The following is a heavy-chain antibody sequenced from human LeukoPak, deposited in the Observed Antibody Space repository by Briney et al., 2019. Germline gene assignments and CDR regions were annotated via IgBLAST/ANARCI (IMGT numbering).Heavy chain of an antibody. CDR3: ARDHGDIVVVVAATGFDY. CDR1: GVTFSSYG. J-gene: IGHJ4*02. CDR2: IWYDGSNK. Sequence: GRSLRLSCASSGVTFSSYGMHWVRQDPGKGLEWGAVIWYDGSNKYYADSVKGRFTISRDNSKNTLYLQMNSLRAEDTAVYYCARDHGDIVVVVAATGFDYWGQGTLVTVSS. V-gene: IGHV3-33*01. D-gene: IGHD2-15*01.